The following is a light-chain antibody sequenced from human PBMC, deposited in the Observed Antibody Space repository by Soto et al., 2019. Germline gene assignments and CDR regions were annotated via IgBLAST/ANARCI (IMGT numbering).Light chain of an antibody. Sequence: EIVMTQSPATLAVSPGERATLSCRASQSVSTNLAWYQQKPGQAPRLLFYGASARATGIPARFSGSGSGTEFTLTISSLQSEDFAVYYCQQYNNWPPWTFGQGPKVEIK. V-gene: IGKV3-15*01. CDR1: QSVSTN. CDR3: QQYNNWPPWT. CDR2: GAS. J-gene: IGKJ1*01.